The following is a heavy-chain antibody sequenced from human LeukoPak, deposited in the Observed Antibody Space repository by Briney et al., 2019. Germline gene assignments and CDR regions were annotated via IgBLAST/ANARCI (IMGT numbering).Heavy chain of an antibody. J-gene: IGHJ3*02. CDR3: ARGSRGIAARRFDAFDI. CDR1: GYTFTSYD. CDR2: MNPNSGNT. V-gene: IGHV1-8*01. Sequence: ASVKVSCKASGYTFTSYDINWVRQATGQGLEWMGWMNPNSGNTGYAQKFQGRVTMTRNTSIGTAYMELSSLRSEDTAVYYCARGSRGIAARRFDAFDIWGQGTMVTVSS. D-gene: IGHD6-6*01.